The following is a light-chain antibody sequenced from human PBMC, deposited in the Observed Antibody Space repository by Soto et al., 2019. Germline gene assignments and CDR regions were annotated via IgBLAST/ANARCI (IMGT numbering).Light chain of an antibody. Sequence: EIVMTQSPATLSMSPGDRATLSCRASESVTSSLAWYQQKPGQPPRLLIYAASTRATDVPARFSGGGSGTDFTLTVSSLQPEEFATYYCQQLSSYPLTVGGGTKVDIK. J-gene: IGKJ4*01. CDR2: AAS. CDR3: QQLSSYPLT. V-gene: IGKV3-15*01. CDR1: ESVTSS.